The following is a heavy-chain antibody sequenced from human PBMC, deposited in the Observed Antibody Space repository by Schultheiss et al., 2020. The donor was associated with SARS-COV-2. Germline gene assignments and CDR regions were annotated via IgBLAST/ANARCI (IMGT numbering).Heavy chain of an antibody. Sequence: GGSLRLSCAASGFTFSSYGMHWVRQAPGKGLEWVAVIWYDGRNRYYADSVKGRFTISRDNSKNTLYLQMNSLRAEDTAVYYCARDLPDYDFWSGYYYYGMDVWGQGTTVTVSS. D-gene: IGHD3-3*01. CDR1: GFTFSSYG. J-gene: IGHJ6*02. CDR3: ARDLPDYDFWSGYYYYGMDV. V-gene: IGHV3-33*01. CDR2: IWYDGRNR.